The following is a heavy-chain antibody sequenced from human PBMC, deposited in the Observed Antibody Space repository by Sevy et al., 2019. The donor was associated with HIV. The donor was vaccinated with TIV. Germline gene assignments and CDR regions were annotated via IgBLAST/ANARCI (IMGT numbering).Heavy chain of an antibody. V-gene: IGHV3-7*03. D-gene: IGHD2-2*01. CDR2: IKRDGSEK. CDR3: ARDCNSASCLWGLDV. Sequence: GRSLRLSCAASGFTFSNYWMTWVRQAPGKGLEWVANIKRDGSEKYYVDSVKGRFTISRDNAKNSLYLQMNSLRAEDTALYYCARDCNSASCLWGLDVCCQGTTVTVSS. CDR1: GFTFSNYW. J-gene: IGHJ6*02.